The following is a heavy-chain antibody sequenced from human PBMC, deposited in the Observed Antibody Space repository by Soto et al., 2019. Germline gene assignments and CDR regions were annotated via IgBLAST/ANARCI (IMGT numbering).Heavy chain of an antibody. CDR1: EFTFSNYS. CDR2: ISDNGGTT. CDR3: ARTQTAAGTWWFDP. V-gene: IGHV3-23*01. D-gene: IGHD6-13*01. Sequence: GGSLRLSCAASEFTFSNYSMSWVRQAPGKGLEWVSSISDNGGTTYYADSVKGRFTISRDNSKNTLYLQMNSLRAEDTAVYYCARTQTAAGTWWFDPWGQGTLVTVSS. J-gene: IGHJ5*02.